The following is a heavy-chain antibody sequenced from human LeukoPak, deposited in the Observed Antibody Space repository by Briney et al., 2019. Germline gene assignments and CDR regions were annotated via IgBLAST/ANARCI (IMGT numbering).Heavy chain of an antibody. CDR1: GGSISSYY. J-gene: IGHJ4*02. D-gene: IGHD3-10*01. Sequence: SETLSLNCTVSGGSISSYYWSWIRQPPGKGLEWIGYIYYSGSTNYNPSLKSRVTISVDTSKNQFSLKLSSVTAADTAVYYCARVAYYGSGSYYPDYWGQGTLVTVSS. CDR2: IYYSGST. V-gene: IGHV4-59*01. CDR3: ARVAYYGSGSYYPDY.